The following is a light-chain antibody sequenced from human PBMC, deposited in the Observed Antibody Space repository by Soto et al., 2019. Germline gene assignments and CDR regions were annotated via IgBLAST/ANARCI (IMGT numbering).Light chain of an antibody. CDR3: QQYFDTPRT. J-gene: IGKJ1*01. CDR1: LSVLNSSKNKNY. V-gene: IGKV4-1*01. Sequence: DFVITESPYFLAVFLFESATVNCKSSLSVLNSSKNKNYLAWYQQRPGQPPKLLIYWASTRESGVSDRFSGSGSETDFTLTISRLQAEDVALYYCQQYFDTPRTFGQGTKVDI. CDR2: WAS.